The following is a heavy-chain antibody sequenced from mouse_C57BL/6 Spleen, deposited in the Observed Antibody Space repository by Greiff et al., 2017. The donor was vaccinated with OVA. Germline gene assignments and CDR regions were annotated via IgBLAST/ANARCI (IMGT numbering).Heavy chain of an antibody. CDR2: IDPSDSYT. Sequence: QVQLQQPGAELVMPGASVKLSCKASGYTFTSYWMHWVKQRPGQGLEWIGEIDPSDSYTNYNQKFKGKSTLTVDKSSSTAYMQLSSLTSEDSAVYYCARQTGTRVWYFDVWGTGTTVTVSS. D-gene: IGHD4-1*01. CDR1: GYTFTSYW. CDR3: ARQTGTRVWYFDV. J-gene: IGHJ1*03. V-gene: IGHV1-69*01.